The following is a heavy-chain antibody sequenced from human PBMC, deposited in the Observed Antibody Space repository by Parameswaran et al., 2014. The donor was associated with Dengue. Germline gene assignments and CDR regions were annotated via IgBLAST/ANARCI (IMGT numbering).Heavy chain of an antibody. CDR1: GYTFTSYD. CDR3: ARGPVVVAASPYYFDY. Sequence: ASVKVSCKASGYTFTSYDINWVRQATGQGLEWMGWMNPNSGNTGYAQKFQGRVTMTRNTSISTAYMELSSLRSEDTAVYYCARGPVVVAASPYYFDYWGQGTLVTVSS. V-gene: IGHV1-8*01. D-gene: IGHD2-15*01. J-gene: IGHJ4*02. CDR2: MNPNSGNT.